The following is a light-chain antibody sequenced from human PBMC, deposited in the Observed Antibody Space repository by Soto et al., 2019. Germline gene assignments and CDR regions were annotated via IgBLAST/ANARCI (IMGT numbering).Light chain of an antibody. V-gene: IGLV2-23*02. CDR2: EVS. CDR1: TSDVGSYNL. J-gene: IGLJ2*01. CDR3: CSYATPRQ. Sequence: QSVLTQPASVSGSPGQSITISCTGTTSDVGSYNLVSWYQQRPGKAPKLIIYEVSERPSGVSTRFSGSKSGNMASLTISGLQAEDEAEYYCCSYATPRQFGGGTKVTVL.